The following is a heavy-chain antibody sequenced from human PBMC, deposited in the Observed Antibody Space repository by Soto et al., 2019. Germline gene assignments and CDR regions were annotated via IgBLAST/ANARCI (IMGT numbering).Heavy chain of an antibody. CDR3: ARAHVTVRLRQFDY. J-gene: IGHJ4*02. CDR1: GGSFSGYY. CDR2: INHSGST. D-gene: IGHD3-16*01. V-gene: IGHV4-34*01. Sequence: QVQLQQWGAGLLKPSETLSLTCAVYGGSFSGYYWSWIRQPPGKGLEWIGEINHSGSTNYNPSLKRLVTISVDTSKNQFSLKLSSVTAADTAVYYCARAHVTVRLRQFDYWGQGTLVTVSS.